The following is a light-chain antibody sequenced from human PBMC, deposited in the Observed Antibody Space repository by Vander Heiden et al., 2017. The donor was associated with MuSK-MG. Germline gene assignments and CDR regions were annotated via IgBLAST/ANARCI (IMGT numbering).Light chain of an antibody. CDR2: KAS. J-gene: IGKJ1*01. Sequence: IQLTQSPSTLSASVGDRVTITCRASQSISTWLAWYQQKPGNAPKLLIQKASSLESGVPSRFSGSGSGTEFTLTISSLQPDDFATYYCQQDVSPSRTFGPGTKVXIK. CDR1: QSISTW. V-gene: IGKV1-5*03. CDR3: QQDVSPSRT.